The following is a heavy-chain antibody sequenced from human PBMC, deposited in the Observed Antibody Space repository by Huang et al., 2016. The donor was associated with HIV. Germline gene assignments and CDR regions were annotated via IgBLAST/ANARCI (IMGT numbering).Heavy chain of an antibody. J-gene: IGHJ4*02. Sequence: QVHLVQSGAEVKKPGASVKVSCKASGYTLTNYDINWVRQAPGRGLGWMGWKNPNTGNTGFAQSSQGRVTKTRKTSITTAYMELTSLTSEDTAVYYCARSAYGDLDYWGLGTLVIVSS. V-gene: IGHV1-8*02. CDR1: GYTLTNYD. CDR2: KNPNTGNT. D-gene: IGHD4-17*01. CDR3: ARSAYGDLDY.